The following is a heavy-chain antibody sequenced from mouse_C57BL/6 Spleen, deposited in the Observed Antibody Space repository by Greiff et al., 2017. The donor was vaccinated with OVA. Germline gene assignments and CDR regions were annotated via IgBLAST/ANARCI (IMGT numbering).Heavy chain of an antibody. CDR2: IWSGGST. V-gene: IGHV2-2*01. D-gene: IGHD2-4*01. CDR1: GFSLTSYG. Sequence: VKLQESGPGLVQPSQSLSITCTVSGFSLTSYGVHWVRQSPGKGLEWLGVIWSGGSTDYNAAFISRLSISKDNSKSQVFFKMNSLQADDTAIYYCARMITTSGYYAMDYWGQGTSVTVSS. J-gene: IGHJ4*01. CDR3: ARMITTSGYYAMDY.